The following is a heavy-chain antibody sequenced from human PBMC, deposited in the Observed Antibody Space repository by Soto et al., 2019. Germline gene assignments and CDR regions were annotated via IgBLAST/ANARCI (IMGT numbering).Heavy chain of an antibody. V-gene: IGHV1-69*13. J-gene: IGHJ3*02. CDR3: AGYYHDSSGYYSGDAFDI. CDR1: GGTFSSYA. Sequence: ASVKVSCKASGGTFSSYAISWVRQAPGQGLEWMGGIIPIFGTANYAQKFQGRVTITADESTSTAYMELSSLRSEDTAVYYCAGYYHDSSGYYSGDAFDIWGQGTMVTVSS. CDR2: IIPIFGTA. D-gene: IGHD3-22*01.